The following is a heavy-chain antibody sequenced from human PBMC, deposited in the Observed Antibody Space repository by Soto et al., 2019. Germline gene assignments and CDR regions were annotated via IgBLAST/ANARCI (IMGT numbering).Heavy chain of an antibody. V-gene: IGHV1-46*01. CDR2: INPSGGST. CDR3: GRDYGGKAAAGTFPWFAP. J-gene: IGHJ5*02. CDR1: GYTFTSYY. D-gene: IGHD6-13*01. Sequence: ASVKVSCKASGYTFTSYYMHWVRQAPGQGLEWMGIINPSGGSTSYAQKFQGRVTMTRDTSTSTVYMELSSLRSEDTAVYYCGRDYGGKAAAGTFPWFAPGGQGPLVTVSS.